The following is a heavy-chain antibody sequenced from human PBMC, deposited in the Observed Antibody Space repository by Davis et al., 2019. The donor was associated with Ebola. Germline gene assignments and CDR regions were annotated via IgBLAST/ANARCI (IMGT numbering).Heavy chain of an antibody. D-gene: IGHD6-6*01. CDR3: APGSIAADY. CDR2: ISSSSSII. V-gene: IGHV3-48*02. J-gene: IGHJ4*02. Sequence: GESLKISCAASGFTFSSYSMNWVRQAPGKGLEWVSYISSSSSIIYYADSVKGRFTISRDNAKNSLYLQMNSLRDEDTAVYYCAPGSIAADYWGQGTLVTVSS. CDR1: GFTFSSYS.